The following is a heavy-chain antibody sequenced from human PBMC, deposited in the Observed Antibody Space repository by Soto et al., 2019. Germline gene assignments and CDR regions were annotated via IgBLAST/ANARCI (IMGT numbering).Heavy chain of an antibody. CDR2: IIPIFGTA. Sequence: QVQLVQSGAEVKKPGSSVKVSCKASGGTFSSYAINWVRQAPGQGLEWMGGIIPIFGTADYAQTFQGRVTITADEPTSTAYMELSSLRSEDTAVYYCASRITGSPNYYSGMDVWGQGTTVTVSS. CDR3: ASRITGSPNYYSGMDV. D-gene: IGHD1-20*01. J-gene: IGHJ6*02. CDR1: GGTFSSYA. V-gene: IGHV1-69*12.